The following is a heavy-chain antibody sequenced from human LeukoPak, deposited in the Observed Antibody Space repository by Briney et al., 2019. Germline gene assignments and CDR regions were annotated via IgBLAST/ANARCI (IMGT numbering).Heavy chain of an antibody. V-gene: IGHV3-53*01. D-gene: IGHD1-26*01. J-gene: IGHJ4*02. Sequence: GGSLRLSCAVSGFSVSSTYMTWVRQAPGKGLQWVSVILDNGITTYADSVKGRFSISRDNSKNTVYLQMNSLSVDDTAVYYCVRDKGVGRTERFDSCGPGTLVTVSS. CDR1: GFSVSSTY. CDR3: VRDKGVGRTERFDS. CDR2: ILDNGIT.